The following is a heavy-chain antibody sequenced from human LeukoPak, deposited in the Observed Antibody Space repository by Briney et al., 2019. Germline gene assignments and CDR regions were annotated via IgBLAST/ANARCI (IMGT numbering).Heavy chain of an antibody. Sequence: GSLRLFSAASGFTFNGYGMSWVRQVPGEGLEGVSGINWKGDSASYEDYVKGRVTLSRDNAKNSLSLQMNSLRAEDTALYYCARVGPSGAPFDYLGQGTLVTVSS. CDR1: GFTFNGYG. CDR2: INWKGDSA. CDR3: ARVGPSGAPFDY. J-gene: IGHJ4*02. V-gene: IGHV3-20*03.